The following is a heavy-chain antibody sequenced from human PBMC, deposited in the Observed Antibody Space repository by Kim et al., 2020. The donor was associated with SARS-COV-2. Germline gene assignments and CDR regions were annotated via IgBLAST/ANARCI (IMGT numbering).Heavy chain of an antibody. J-gene: IGHJ6*02. CDR3: ARGSSGWYGYYYYGMDV. CDR2: IYSGGST. D-gene: IGHD6-19*01. Sequence: GGSLRLSCAASGFTVSSNYMSWVRQAPGKGLEWVSVIYSGGSTYYADSVKGRFTISRDNSKNTLYLQMNSLRAEDTAVYYCARGSSGWYGYYYYGMDVWGQGTTVTVSS. V-gene: IGHV3-53*01. CDR1: GFTVSSNY.